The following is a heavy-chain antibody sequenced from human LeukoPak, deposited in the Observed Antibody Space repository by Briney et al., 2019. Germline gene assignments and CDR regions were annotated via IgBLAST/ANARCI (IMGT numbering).Heavy chain of an antibody. Sequence: SETLSLTCAVYGGSFSGYYWSWIRQPPGKGLAWIGEINHSGSTNYNPSLKSRVTISVDTSKNQFSLKLSSVTAADTAVYYCARGGIAAAGSNWFDPWGQGTLVTVSS. CDR1: GGSFSGYY. V-gene: IGHV4-34*01. J-gene: IGHJ5*02. CDR2: INHSGST. D-gene: IGHD6-13*01. CDR3: ARGGIAAAGSNWFDP.